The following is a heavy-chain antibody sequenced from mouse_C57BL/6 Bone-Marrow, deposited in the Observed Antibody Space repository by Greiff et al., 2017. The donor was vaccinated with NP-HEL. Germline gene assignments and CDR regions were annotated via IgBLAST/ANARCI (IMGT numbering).Heavy chain of an antibody. CDR3: TISPYNFDD. Sequence: QVQLQQPGAELVKPGASVKLSCKASGYTFTSYWMQWVKQRPGQGLAWIGEIDPSDSYTNSNQKFKGRATLTVVKSSSTASMQLSSLPSAVSAVYYCTISPYNFDDWGQGTTLTVTS. CDR2: IDPSDSYT. V-gene: IGHV1-50*01. J-gene: IGHJ2*01. CDR1: GYTFTSYW.